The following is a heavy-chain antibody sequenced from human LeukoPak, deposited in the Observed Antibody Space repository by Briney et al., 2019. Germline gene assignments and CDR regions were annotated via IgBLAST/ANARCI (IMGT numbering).Heavy chain of an antibody. Sequence: GGPLRLSCAASGFTFSSYGMTWVRQAPGKGLEWVSDISSSGGNTYYADSVKGRFTISRDNSKNTLYLQMNSLRAEDTAVYYCAKQGSYLDYWGQGTLVTVSS. CDR3: AKQGSYLDY. CDR1: GFTFSSYG. D-gene: IGHD3-10*01. CDR2: ISSSGGNT. J-gene: IGHJ4*02. V-gene: IGHV3-23*01.